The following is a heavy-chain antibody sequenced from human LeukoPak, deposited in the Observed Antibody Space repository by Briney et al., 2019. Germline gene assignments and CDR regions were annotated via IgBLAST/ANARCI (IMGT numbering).Heavy chain of an antibody. V-gene: IGHV4-34*01. CDR2: IKFSGST. J-gene: IGHJ4*02. CDR3: ARGPTVEAHDSDY. CDR1: GGSFSGYY. D-gene: IGHD4-17*01. Sequence: SETLSLTCAVYGGSFSGYYWSWIRQSPGKGLEWIGEIKFSGSTNYNPSLKSRVTVSVDTSKNQFSLRLSSVTTADTGVYFCARGPTVEAHDSDYWGQGTLVTVSS.